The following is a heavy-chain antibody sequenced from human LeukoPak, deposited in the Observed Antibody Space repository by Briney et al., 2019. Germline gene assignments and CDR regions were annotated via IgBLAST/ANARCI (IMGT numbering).Heavy chain of an antibody. J-gene: IGHJ4*02. CDR2: IYHSGST. Sequence: SETLSLTCTVSGYSISSGYYWGWIRQPPGKGLEWIGSIYHSGSTYYNPSLKSRVTISVDTSKNQFSLKLSSVTAADTAMYYCARDLSSGWYDYWGQGTLVTVSS. CDR1: GYSISSGYY. V-gene: IGHV4-38-2*02. D-gene: IGHD6-19*01. CDR3: ARDLSSGWYDY.